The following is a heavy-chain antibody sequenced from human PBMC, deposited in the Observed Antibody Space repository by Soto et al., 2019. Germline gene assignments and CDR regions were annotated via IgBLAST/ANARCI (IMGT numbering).Heavy chain of an antibody. D-gene: IGHD6-13*01. CDR3: ARGVIGTFSSFDN. J-gene: IGHJ4*02. V-gene: IGHV3-11*01. CDR2: LSRSGNTI. Sequence: QVQLVESGGGLVQPGGSLRLSCAASGFTFGDYEMSWIRQAAGKGPEWVSFLSRSGNTIYYADSVKGRFSISRDNAENSLYLQMNTLRAEDTAIYYCARGVIGTFSSFDNWGQGSLVTVSS. CDR1: GFTFGDYE.